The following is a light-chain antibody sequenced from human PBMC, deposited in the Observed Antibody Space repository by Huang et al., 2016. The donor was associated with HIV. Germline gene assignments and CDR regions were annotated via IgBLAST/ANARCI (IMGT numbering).Light chain of an antibody. CDR1: QSVNSY. Sequence: ETVLTQSPATLSLSPGERATLSCRASQSVNSYLAWYQQKPDQTPRLLIYDASNRATGIPARFSGSGSGTDFTLTISSLEPEDFAVYYCQQRKYWPPITFGQGTRLEIK. CDR2: DAS. CDR3: QQRKYWPPIT. J-gene: IGKJ5*01. V-gene: IGKV3-11*01.